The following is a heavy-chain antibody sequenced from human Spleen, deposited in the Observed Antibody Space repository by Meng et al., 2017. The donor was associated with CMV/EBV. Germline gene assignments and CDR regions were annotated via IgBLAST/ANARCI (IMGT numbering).Heavy chain of an antibody. V-gene: IGHV3-7*01. CDR1: GFTFSSYW. D-gene: IGHD2-2*01. CDR3: ARDCSSTSCYYYYYYYYCMDV. J-gene: IGHJ6*02. Sequence: GGSLRLSCAASGFTFSSYWMSWVRQAPGKGLEWVADIKQDGSEKYYVDSVKGRFTISRDNAKNSLYLQMNSLRAEDTAVYYCARDCSSTSCYYYYYYYYCMDVWGQGTTVTVSS. CDR2: IKQDGSEK.